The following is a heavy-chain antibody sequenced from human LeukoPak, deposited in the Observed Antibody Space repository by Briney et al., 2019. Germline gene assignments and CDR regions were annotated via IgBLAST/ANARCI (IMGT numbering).Heavy chain of an antibody. CDR1: GYTFTNFV. J-gene: IGHJ3*02. D-gene: IGHD2/OR15-2a*01. CDR2: ISAGNGNT. V-gene: IGHV1-3*03. CDR3: AISNIGTSRNSFDI. Sequence: ASVKVSCKASGYTFTNFVIHWVRQAPGQSLEWMGWISAGNGNTKYSQEFQGRVTISRDTSATTAYMELSRLTSEDMAVYYCAISNIGTSRNSFDIWGQGTMVTVSS.